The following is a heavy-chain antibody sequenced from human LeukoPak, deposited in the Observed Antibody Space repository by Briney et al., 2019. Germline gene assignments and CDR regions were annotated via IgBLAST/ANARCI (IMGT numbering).Heavy chain of an antibody. D-gene: IGHD4-17*01. CDR2: IYTSGST. V-gene: IGHV4-4*07. CDR1: GGSISSYD. CDR3: ARGEYGDYGGTPYYYYMDV. Sequence: SETLSLTCTVSGGSISSYDWSWIRQPAGKGLEWIGRIYTSGSTTYNPSLKSRVTMSVDTSKNQFSLKVSAVTAADTAVYYCARGEYGDYGGTPYYYYMDVWGKGTTVTVSS. J-gene: IGHJ6*03.